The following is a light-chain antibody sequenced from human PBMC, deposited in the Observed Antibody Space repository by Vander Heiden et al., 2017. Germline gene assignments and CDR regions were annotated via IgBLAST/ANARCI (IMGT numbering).Light chain of an antibody. CDR1: QSNYTH. J-gene: IGKJ1*01. Sequence: DIQLTQSPSSLSGSICNLVIVTCRSSQSNYTHWNQYKVKPGKAPKPLIYAASTLQSGVPSRFSGSGSGTDFTLTINTLQPEDFATYYCQQSSSTVWTFGQGTKVEIK. CDR3: QQSSSTVWT. CDR2: AAS. V-gene: IGKV1-39*01.